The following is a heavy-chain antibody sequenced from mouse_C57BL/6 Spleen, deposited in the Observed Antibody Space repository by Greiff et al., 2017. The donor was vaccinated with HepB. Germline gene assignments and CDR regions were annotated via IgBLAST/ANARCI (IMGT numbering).Heavy chain of an antibody. CDR3: ARAVVAPLAY. D-gene: IGHD1-1*01. Sequence: QVQLKQPGAELVRPGSSVKLSCKASGYTFTSYWMDWVKQRPGQGLEWIGNIYPSDSETHYNQKFKDKATLTVDKSSSTAYMQLSSLTSEDSAVYYCARAVVAPLAYWGQGTLVTVSA. J-gene: IGHJ3*01. CDR1: GYTFTSYW. V-gene: IGHV1-61*01. CDR2: IYPSDSET.